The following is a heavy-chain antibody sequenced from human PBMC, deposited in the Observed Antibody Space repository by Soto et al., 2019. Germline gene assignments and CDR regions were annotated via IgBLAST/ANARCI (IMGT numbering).Heavy chain of an antibody. CDR3: ARAECTSCYGFQH. V-gene: IGHV3-48*01. D-gene: IGHD2-2*01. Sequence: EVQLVESGGGLVQPGGSLRLSCAASGFTFSSYSMNWVRQAPGKGLEWVSYIISSSSAIYYADSVKGRFTISRDNAKNAVYLQMNSLRAEDTAVYYGARAECTSCYGFQHWGQGTLVTVSS. J-gene: IGHJ1*01. CDR1: GFTFSSYS. CDR2: IISSSSAI.